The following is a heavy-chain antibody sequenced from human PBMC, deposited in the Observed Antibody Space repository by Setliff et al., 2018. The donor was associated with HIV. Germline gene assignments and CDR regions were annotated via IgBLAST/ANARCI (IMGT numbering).Heavy chain of an antibody. V-gene: IGHV4-4*08. CDR1: GGSISGYY. CDR3: AREGARHYGSGRYHSWFDP. CDR2: VYDTGST. Sequence: SETLSLTCTVSGGSISGYYWSWVRQPPGKGLEWIGYVYDTGSTNYNPSLKSRVTISVDTSKNQFSLKLSSVTAAATAVYYCAREGARHYGSGRYHSWFDPWGQGTQVTVSS. D-gene: IGHD3-10*01. J-gene: IGHJ5*02.